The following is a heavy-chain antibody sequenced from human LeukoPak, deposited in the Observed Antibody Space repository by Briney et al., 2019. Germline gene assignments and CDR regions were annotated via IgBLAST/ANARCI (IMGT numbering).Heavy chain of an antibody. V-gene: IGHV4-59*01. D-gene: IGHD1-20*01. CDR3: AREAGITGTRHAFDI. J-gene: IGHJ3*02. Sequence: PSETLSLTCAVYGGSFSDYYWTWIRQPPGKGLEWIGYIYYSGSTNYNPSLKSRVTISVDTSKNQFSLKLSSVTAADTAVYYCAREAGITGTRHAFDIWGQGTMVTVSS. CDR1: GGSFSDYY. CDR2: IYYSGST.